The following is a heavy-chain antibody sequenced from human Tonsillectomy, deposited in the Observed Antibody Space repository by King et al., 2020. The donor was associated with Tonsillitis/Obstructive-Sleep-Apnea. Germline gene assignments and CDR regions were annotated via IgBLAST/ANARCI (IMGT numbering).Heavy chain of an antibody. CDR1: GGSISSYY. J-gene: IGHJ6*03. CDR3: ARGYSGYDPYYYYYMDV. V-gene: IGHV4-59*08. CDR2: IYYSGST. D-gene: IGHD5-12*01. Sequence: QLQESGPGLVKPSETLSLTCTVSGGSISSYYWSWIRQPPGKGLEWIGYIYYSGSTNYNPSLKSRVTISVDTSKNQFSLKLSSVTAADTAVYYCARGYSGYDPYYYYYMDVWGKGTTVTVSS.